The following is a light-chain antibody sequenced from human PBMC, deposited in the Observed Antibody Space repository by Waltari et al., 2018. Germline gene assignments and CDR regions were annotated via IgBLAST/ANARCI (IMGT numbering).Light chain of an antibody. CDR3: QQYNNWPRT. J-gene: IGKJ1*01. CDR2: GAS. V-gene: IGKV3-15*01. CDR1: QSVSSN. Sequence: EIVMTQSPATLSVSPGERATLSCRASQSVSSNLAWYQHKPGQAPRLLIYGASTRATGIPARFSGSGYGTEFTLTISSLQSEDFAVYYCQQYNNWPRTFGQGTKVEIK.